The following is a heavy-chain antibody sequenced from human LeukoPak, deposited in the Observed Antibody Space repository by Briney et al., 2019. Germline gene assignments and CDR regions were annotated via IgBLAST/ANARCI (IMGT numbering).Heavy chain of an antibody. J-gene: IGHJ4*02. D-gene: IGHD3-10*01. CDR1: GFSFSSYA. CDR3: AKGPRGSGSYLAPYYFDY. CDR2: ISYDGSNQ. V-gene: IGHV3-30*18. Sequence: PGWSLRLSCAASGFSFSSYAMHWVRQAPGKGLEWVTVISYDGSNQYYADSVKGRFTISRDNSKNTLYLQMNSLRAEDTAVYYCAKGPRGSGSYLAPYYFDYWGQGTLVTVSS.